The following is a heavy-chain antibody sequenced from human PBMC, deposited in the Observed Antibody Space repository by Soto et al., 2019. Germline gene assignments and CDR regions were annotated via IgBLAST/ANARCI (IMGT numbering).Heavy chain of an antibody. D-gene: IGHD6-19*01. CDR3: AKGGRQWLVTSDFNY. CDR1: GFTFSDYA. J-gene: IGHJ4*02. CDR2: VSHDGRNT. Sequence: VQLVESGGGVVQPGRSLRLSCAASGFTFSDYAMHWVRQAPGKGLEWVAVVSHDGRNTHYADSVKGRFTISRDSSKNTVSLGMTSLSAEDTAVYYCAKGGRQWLVTSDFNYWGQGALVTVSS. V-gene: IGHV3-30*18.